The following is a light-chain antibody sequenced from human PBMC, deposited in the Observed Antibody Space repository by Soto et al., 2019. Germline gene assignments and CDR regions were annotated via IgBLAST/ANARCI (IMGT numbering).Light chain of an antibody. J-gene: IGLJ1*01. CDR2: SNN. V-gene: IGLV1-44*01. Sequence: QSVLTQPPSASGTPGQRVTISCSGSSSNIGSNTVNWYQQLPGTAPKLLIYSNNQGPSGVPDRFSGSKSGTSASLAISGLQSEDGADYYCAAWDDSLNGYVFGTGTKVTVL. CDR1: SSNIGSNT. CDR3: AAWDDSLNGYV.